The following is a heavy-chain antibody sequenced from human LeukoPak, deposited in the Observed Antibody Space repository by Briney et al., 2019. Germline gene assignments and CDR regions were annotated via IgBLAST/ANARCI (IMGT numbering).Heavy chain of an antibody. CDR2: INIDGTTT. CDR3: VKSMGVNDN. J-gene: IGHJ4*02. CDR1: GFTFSRSW. Sequence: GGSLRLSCAASGFTFSRSWMHRVRQGPGKGLMWVSRINIDGTTTDYADPVKGRFTISRDDAKNTLYLQMNSLTVEDTAVYYCVKSMGVNDNWGQGTLVTVSS. D-gene: IGHD1-26*01. V-gene: IGHV3-74*01.